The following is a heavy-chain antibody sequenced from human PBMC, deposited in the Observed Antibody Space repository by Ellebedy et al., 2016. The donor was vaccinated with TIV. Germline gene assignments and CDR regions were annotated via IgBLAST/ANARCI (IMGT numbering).Heavy chain of an antibody. Sequence: GGSLRLXCAASGFTFSSHTMNWVRQAPGKGLEWISCISSRSSTIYYADSVKGRFTISRDNAKNSLYLQMNSLRDEDTAVYHCAREYDGIARLDDWGQGTLVTVSS. J-gene: IGHJ4*02. CDR2: ISSRSSTI. CDR3: AREYDGIARLDD. D-gene: IGHD3-22*01. V-gene: IGHV3-48*02. CDR1: GFTFSSHT.